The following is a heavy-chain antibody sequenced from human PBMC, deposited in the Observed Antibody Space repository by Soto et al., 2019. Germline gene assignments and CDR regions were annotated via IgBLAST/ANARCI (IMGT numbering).Heavy chain of an antibody. CDR1: RFSLTTDGLR. CDR2: IDWDDDK. V-gene: IGHV2-70*04. Sequence: SGPTLVTATQTLTVTCAFSRFSLTTDGLRLSCIRQPPGNALEWLARIDWDDDKYYSTSLRTRLTISKDTSKNQVVLTMTNMDPVETGTYYCARTKPRYCSGGICYSEYYFNYWGQGTLVTVSS. D-gene: IGHD2-15*01. J-gene: IGHJ4*02. CDR3: ARTKPRYCSGGICYSEYYFNY.